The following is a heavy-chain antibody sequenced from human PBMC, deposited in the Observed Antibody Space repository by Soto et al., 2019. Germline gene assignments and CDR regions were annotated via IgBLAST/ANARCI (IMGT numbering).Heavy chain of an antibody. CDR3: AHLVADSPAYHYAFAV. CDR2: IFSNNER. Sequence: QVTLKESSPVLVKATETLTLTCSISGFSLTTGRSGVSWIRQPPGKALEWLAHIFSNNERSYSPSLQHRLSISADTSKRQVVLTMTTVGPVNTGTYFCAHLVADSPAYHYAFAVGAKGASVTVPP. CDR1: GFSLTTGRSG. J-gene: IGHJ6*04. D-gene: IGHD3-16*01. V-gene: IGHV2-26*03.